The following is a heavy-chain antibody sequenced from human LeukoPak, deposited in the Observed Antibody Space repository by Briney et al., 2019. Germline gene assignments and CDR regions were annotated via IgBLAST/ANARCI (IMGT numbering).Heavy chain of an antibody. CDR3: ARSPYYDILTGYWDFDL. V-gene: IGHV1-8*03. CDR2: MNPNSGNT. D-gene: IGHD3-9*01. Sequence: ASVKVSCKASGYTFTSYDINWVRQATGQGLEWMGWMNPNSGNTGYAQKFQGRVTITRNTSISTAYMELSSLRSEDTAVYYCARSPYYDILTGYWDFDLWGRGTLVTVSS. CDR1: GYTFTSYD. J-gene: IGHJ2*01.